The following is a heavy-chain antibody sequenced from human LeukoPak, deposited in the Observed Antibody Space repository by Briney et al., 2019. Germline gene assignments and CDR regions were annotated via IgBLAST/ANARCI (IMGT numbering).Heavy chain of an antibody. Sequence: GGSLRLSCAASGFTFSDYSMNWVRQAPGKGLEWISYIGIDSGNTNYADSVKGRFTISRDNAKNSLYLQMNSLRAEDTAVYYCARDSGGTYRFFDYWGQGTLVTVSS. D-gene: IGHD3-10*01. CDR3: ARDSGGTYRFFDY. J-gene: IGHJ4*02. CDR1: GFTFSDYS. CDR2: IGIDSGNT. V-gene: IGHV3-48*04.